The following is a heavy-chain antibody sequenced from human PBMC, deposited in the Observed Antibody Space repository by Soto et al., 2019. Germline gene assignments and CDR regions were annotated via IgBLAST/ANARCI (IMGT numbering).Heavy chain of an antibody. CDR1: GGSISSYY. J-gene: IGHJ5*02. CDR2: IYYSGST. CDR3: ARHDYGDSSWFDP. Sequence: QVQLQESGPGLVKPSETLSLTCTVSGGSISSYYWSWIRQPPGKGLEWIGYIYYSGSTNYNPSLKSRVTISVDTSKNQFSLKLSSVTAADTAVYYCARHDYGDSSWFDPWGQGTQVTVSS. V-gene: IGHV4-59*08. D-gene: IGHD4-17*01.